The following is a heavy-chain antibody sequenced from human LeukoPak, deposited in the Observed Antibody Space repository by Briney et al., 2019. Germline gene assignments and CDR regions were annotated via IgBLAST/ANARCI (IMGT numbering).Heavy chain of an antibody. V-gene: IGHV3-21*01. CDR3: ARDPPTGSTLYYYYYYMDV. D-gene: IGHD1-14*01. J-gene: IGHJ6*03. CDR1: GFTFSSYS. CDR2: ISSSSSYI. Sequence: GGSLRLSCAASGFTFSSYSMNWVRQAPGKGLEWVSSISSSSSYIYYADSVKGRFTISRDNAKNSLYLQMNSLRAEDTAVYYCARDPPTGSTLYYYYYYMDVWGKGTTVTVSS.